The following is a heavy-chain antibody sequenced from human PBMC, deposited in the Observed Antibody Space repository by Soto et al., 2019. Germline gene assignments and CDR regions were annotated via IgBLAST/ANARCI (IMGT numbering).Heavy chain of an antibody. J-gene: IGHJ3*02. CDR3: ARSRIAAALDAFDI. Sequence: GGSLRLSCAASGFTFSDYYMSWIRQAPGKGLEWVSYISSSGSTIYYADSVKGRFTISRDNAKNSLYLQMNSLRAEDTAVYYCARSRIAAALDAFDIWGQGTMVTVSS. CDR2: ISSSGSTI. V-gene: IGHV3-11*01. CDR1: GFTFSDYY. D-gene: IGHD6-13*01.